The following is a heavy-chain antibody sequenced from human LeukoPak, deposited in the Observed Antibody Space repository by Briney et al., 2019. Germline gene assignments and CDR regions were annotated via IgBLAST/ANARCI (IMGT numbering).Heavy chain of an antibody. CDR2: FDPEDGET. V-gene: IGHV1-24*01. J-gene: IGHJ6*02. D-gene: IGHD6-19*01. CDR1: GYTLTELS. Sequence: ASVKVSCKVSGYTLTELSMHWVRQAPGKELEWMGGFDPEDGETIYAQKFQGRVTMTEDTSTDTAYMELSSLRSEDTAVYYCATAVAGHYYYYGMDVWGQGATVTVSS. CDR3: ATAVAGHYYYYGMDV.